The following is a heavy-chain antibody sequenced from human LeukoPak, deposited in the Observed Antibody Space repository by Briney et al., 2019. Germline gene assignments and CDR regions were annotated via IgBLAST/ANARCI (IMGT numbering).Heavy chain of an antibody. J-gene: IGHJ5*02. CDR3: ARRLTQYDCFDP. Sequence: SETLSLTCAVYGGSFSGYYWSWIRQLPGKGLEWIGEINHSGSTNYNPSLKSRVTISVDTSKNQFSLKLSSVTAADTAVYYCARRLTQYDCFDPWGQGILATVSS. V-gene: IGHV4-34*01. D-gene: IGHD2-2*01. CDR2: INHSGST. CDR1: GGSFSGYY.